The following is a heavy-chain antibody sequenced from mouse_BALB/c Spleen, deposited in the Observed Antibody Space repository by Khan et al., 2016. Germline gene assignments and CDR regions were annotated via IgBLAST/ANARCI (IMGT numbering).Heavy chain of an antibody. V-gene: IGHV14-3*02. J-gene: IGHJ2*01. Sequence: GQLQQSGAELVKSGATVKMSCTASGLTIKDIYMHWLKQWPEQGLEWIGRIDPPNGITKYDPKFLGKAPLSAETSPNTAPLQHSPLTSEDTAVDYCAGMATKWGQGTTLTVSA. CDR1: GLTIKDIY. CDR3: AGMATK. CDR2: IDPPNGIT. D-gene: IGHD6-1*01.